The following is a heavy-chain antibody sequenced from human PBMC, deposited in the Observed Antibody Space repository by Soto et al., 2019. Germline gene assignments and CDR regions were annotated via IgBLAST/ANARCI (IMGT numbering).Heavy chain of an antibody. J-gene: IGHJ4*02. Sequence: GGSLRLSCSASVLTFSSYAMHWVRQAPGKGLEYVSAISSNGGSTYYADSVKGRFTISRDNSKNTLYLQMSSLRAEDTAVYYCVKGLLRYFDWLSTFDYWGQGTLVTVSS. CDR3: VKGLLRYFDWLSTFDY. D-gene: IGHD3-9*01. CDR2: ISSNGGST. CDR1: VLTFSSYA. V-gene: IGHV3-64D*06.